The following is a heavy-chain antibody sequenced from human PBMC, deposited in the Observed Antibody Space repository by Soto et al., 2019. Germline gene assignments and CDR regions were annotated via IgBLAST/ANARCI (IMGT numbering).Heavy chain of an antibody. D-gene: IGHD3-22*01. Sequence: PGGSLRLSCEASGFTFSESGMHWVRQAPGKGLEWVTLISYDGSQKYYIDSVKGRFTISRDNSKNTLYLQMNSLRVEDTAVYYCARVTYYYDSSGSCAYDAFAIWGQGTMVTVSS. CDR3: ARVTYYYDSSGSCAYDAFAI. J-gene: IGHJ3*02. CDR2: ISYDGSQK. CDR1: GFTFSESG. V-gene: IGHV3-30*03.